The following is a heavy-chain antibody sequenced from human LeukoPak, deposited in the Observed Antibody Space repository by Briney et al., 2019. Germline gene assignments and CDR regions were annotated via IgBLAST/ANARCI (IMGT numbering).Heavy chain of an antibody. CDR1: GFTFSSYA. J-gene: IGHJ4*02. Sequence: GGSLRLSCAASGFTFSSYAMHWVRQAPGKGLEWVAVISYDGSNKHYADSVKGRFTISRDNSKNTLYLQMNSLRAEDTAVYYCASFPQDPYSSGWYYFDYWGQGTLVTVSS. CDR2: ISYDGSNK. D-gene: IGHD6-19*01. V-gene: IGHV3-30-3*01. CDR3: ASFPQDPYSSGWYYFDY.